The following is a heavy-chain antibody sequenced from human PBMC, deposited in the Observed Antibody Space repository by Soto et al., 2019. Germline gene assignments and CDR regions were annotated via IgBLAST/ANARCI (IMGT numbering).Heavy chain of an antibody. D-gene: IGHD1-26*01. CDR1: GYSFTSLD. J-gene: IGHJ4*02. Sequence: QEQLVQSGAEVREPGASVKVSCKASGYSFTSLDINWVRQTAGQGLEWMGWMQPSTGRTGYAQKFQGRVTMTRDPSINTAYMELTTLTSDDTAFYYCARGVSAGVDYWGQGTLVTVSS. CDR2: MQPSTGRT. V-gene: IGHV1-8*01. CDR3: ARGVSAGVDY.